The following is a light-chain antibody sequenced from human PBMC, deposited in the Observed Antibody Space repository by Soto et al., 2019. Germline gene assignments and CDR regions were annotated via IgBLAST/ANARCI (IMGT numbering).Light chain of an antibody. CDR2: GNT. CDR3: QSYDSSLSVLYV. V-gene: IGLV1-40*01. Sequence: QSVLTQPPSMSGAPGQRVTISCTGSSSNIGAGYEVHWFQQLPGTAPKLLIYGNTNRPSGVPDRFSGSKSDTSASLAITGLQPEDEADYYCQSYDSSLSVLYVFGTGTQLTVL. J-gene: IGLJ1*01. CDR1: SSNIGAGYE.